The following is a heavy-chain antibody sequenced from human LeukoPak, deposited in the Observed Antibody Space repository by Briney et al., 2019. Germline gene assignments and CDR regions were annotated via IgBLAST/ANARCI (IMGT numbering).Heavy chain of an antibody. CDR2: ISGSGDNT. CDR3: AKKGGYYYGDPFDY. V-gene: IGHV3-23*01. D-gene: IGHD5-18*01. CDR1: GYSFTSYW. Sequence: GESLKISCKGSGYSFTSYWIGWVRQAPGKGLEWVSAISGSGDNTYYAGSVKGRFTISRDNSKNTLYLQMNSLGAGDTAVYYCAKKGGYYYGDPFDYWGQGTLVTVSS. J-gene: IGHJ4*02.